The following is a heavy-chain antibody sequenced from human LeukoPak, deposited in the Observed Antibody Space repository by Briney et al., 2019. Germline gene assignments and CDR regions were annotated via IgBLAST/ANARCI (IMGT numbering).Heavy chain of an antibody. V-gene: IGHV3-53*01. D-gene: IGHD2-15*01. J-gene: IGHJ4*02. CDR3: ARRYCGGGTCYFFDY. CDR1: GFTFSDNC. Sequence: GGSLRLSCAASGFTFSDNCMGWVRQAPGKGLEWVSLICKSGNTYYGDSVKGRSSISRDDSKNTVYLQMNSLRAEDTAVYYCARRYCGGGTCYFFDYWGQGTLVTVSS. CDR2: ICKSGNT.